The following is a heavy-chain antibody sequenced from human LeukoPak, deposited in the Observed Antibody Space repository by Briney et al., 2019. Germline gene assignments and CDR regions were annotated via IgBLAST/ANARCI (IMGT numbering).Heavy chain of an antibody. J-gene: IGHJ4*02. CDR1: GYTFTSYG. CDR3: ASVDYYDSSEALDY. D-gene: IGHD3-22*01. CDR2: ISAYNGNT. Sequence: ASVKVSCKASGYTFTSYGISWVRQAPXXXXXWXGWISAYNGNTNYAQKLQGRVTMTTDTSTSTAYMELRSLRSDDTAVYYCASVDYYDSSEALDYWGQGTLVTVSS. V-gene: IGHV1-18*01.